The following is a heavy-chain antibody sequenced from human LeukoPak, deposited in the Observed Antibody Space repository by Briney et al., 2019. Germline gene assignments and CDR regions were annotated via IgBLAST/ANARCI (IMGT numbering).Heavy chain of an antibody. CDR2: LNPNSGDT. D-gene: IGHD2-2*01. J-gene: IGHJ4*02. CDR1: GYTFISYY. V-gene: IGHV1-2*02. Sequence: ASVKVSCKASGYTFISYYMHWVRQAPGQGLEYMGWLNPNSGDTNYAQKFQGRVTMTRDTSMSTAYMELSGLRFDDTAVYYCARDGEVRQGHCSTTSCPVDYWGQGTLITVSS. CDR3: ARDGEVRQGHCSTTSCPVDY.